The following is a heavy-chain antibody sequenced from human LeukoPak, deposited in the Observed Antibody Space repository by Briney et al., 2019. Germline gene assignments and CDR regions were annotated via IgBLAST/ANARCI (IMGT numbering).Heavy chain of an antibody. Sequence: ASVKVSCKASGYTFTGYYMHWVRQAPGQGLEWMGWINPNSGGTNYAQKFQGRVTMTRDTSISTAYMELSRLRSDDTAVYYCARVNIMLRVFDYWGQGTLVTVSS. CDR2: INPNSGGT. V-gene: IGHV1-2*02. D-gene: IGHD3-10*02. CDR1: GYTFTGYY. J-gene: IGHJ4*02. CDR3: ARVNIMLRVFDY.